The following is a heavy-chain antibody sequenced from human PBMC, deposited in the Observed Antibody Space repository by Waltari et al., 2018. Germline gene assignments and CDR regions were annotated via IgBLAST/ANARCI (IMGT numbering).Heavy chain of an antibody. Sequence: QVQLVQSGAEVKKPGASVKVSCKVSGYTLTELSMHWVRQAPGKGLEWMGGVDPEDGETIDAQKVQGRVTMTEDTSTDTAYMELSSLRAEDTAVYYCATALPLESTILGPFDYGGQGTLVTVSS. CDR1: GYTLTELS. CDR2: VDPEDGET. D-gene: IGHD3-9*01. CDR3: ATALPLESTILGPFDY. V-gene: IGHV1-24*01. J-gene: IGHJ4*02.